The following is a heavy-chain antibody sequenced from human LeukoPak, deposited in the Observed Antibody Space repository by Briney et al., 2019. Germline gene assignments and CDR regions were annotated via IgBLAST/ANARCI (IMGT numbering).Heavy chain of an antibody. J-gene: IGHJ3*02. D-gene: IGHD1-7*01. Sequence: GASVKVSCKASGYTFTSYDINWVRQATGQGLEWMGWMNPNSGNTGYAQKFQGRVTITRNTSISTAYMELSSLRSEDTAVYYCASVKTVQELGGYEAFDIWGQGTMVTVSS. CDR1: GYTFTSYD. CDR2: MNPNSGNT. CDR3: ASVKTVQELGGYEAFDI. V-gene: IGHV1-8*03.